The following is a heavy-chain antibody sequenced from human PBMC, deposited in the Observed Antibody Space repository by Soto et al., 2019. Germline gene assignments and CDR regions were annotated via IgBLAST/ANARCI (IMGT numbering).Heavy chain of an antibody. CDR2: ISAYNGNT. J-gene: IGHJ6*02. V-gene: IGHV1-18*04. CDR1: GYTFTSYG. Sequence: ASVKVSCKASGYTFTSYGISWVRQAPGQGLEWMGWISAYNGNTNYAQKLQGRVTMTTDTSTSTAYMELRSLRSDDTAVYYCARDRYDILTGYSYSYGMDVWGQGTTVTVSS. D-gene: IGHD3-9*01. CDR3: ARDRYDILTGYSYSYGMDV.